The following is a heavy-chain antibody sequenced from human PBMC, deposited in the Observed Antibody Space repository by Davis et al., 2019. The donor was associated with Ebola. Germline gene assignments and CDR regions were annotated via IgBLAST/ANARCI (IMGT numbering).Heavy chain of an antibody. CDR3: ARGGESLLHYYYYGMDV. CDR1: GGTFSSYA. CDR2: MNPNSGNT. J-gene: IGHJ6*02. V-gene: IGHV1-8*02. Sequence: ASAKVSCKASGGTFSSYAISWVRQAPGQGLEWMGWMNPNSGNTGYAQKFQGRVTMTRNTSISTAYMELSSLRSEDTAVYYCARGGESLLHYYYYGMDVWGQGTTVTVSS.